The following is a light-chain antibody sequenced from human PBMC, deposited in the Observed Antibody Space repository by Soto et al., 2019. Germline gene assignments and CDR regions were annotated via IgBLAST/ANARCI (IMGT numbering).Light chain of an antibody. V-gene: IGKV1-8*01. CDR3: QHYKMYSPWT. Sequence: AIRMTQSPSSLSASTGDRGTITCRASQGISSYLAWYQQKPGKAPNPMIYDASSLKSGVPSRFSGSGSGTEFTLTISSLQPDDFATYYCQHYKMYSPWTFGQGTKVDIK. CDR2: DAS. CDR1: QGISSY. J-gene: IGKJ1*01.